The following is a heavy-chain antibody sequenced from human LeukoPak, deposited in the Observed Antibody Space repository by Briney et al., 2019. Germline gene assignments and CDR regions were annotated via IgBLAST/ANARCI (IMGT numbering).Heavy chain of an antibody. CDR3: AKGVLGYCSGGSCYFDDAFDI. Sequence: GGSLRLSCAASGFTFSSYAMSWVRQAPGKGLELVSAISGSGGSTYYADSVKGRFTIPRDNSKNTLYLQMNSLRAKDTAVYYCAKGVLGYCSGGSCYFDDAFDIWGQGTMVTVSS. J-gene: IGHJ3*02. CDR1: GFTFSSYA. V-gene: IGHV3-23*01. D-gene: IGHD2-15*01. CDR2: ISGSGGST.